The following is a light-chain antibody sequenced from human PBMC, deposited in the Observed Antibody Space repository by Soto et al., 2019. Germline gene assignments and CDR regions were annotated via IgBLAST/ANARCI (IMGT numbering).Light chain of an antibody. CDR2: DVS. J-gene: IGLJ1*01. CDR1: SSDIGGYNY. Sequence: QSALTQPASLSGSPGQSITISCTGTSSDIGGYNYVSWYQQHPGKAPKLMIHDVSNRPSGVSNRFSGSKSGNTASVTISGLQAEDEADYYCSSYRASSTTHYVFGTGTKVTVL. CDR3: SSYRASSTTHYV. V-gene: IGLV2-14*03.